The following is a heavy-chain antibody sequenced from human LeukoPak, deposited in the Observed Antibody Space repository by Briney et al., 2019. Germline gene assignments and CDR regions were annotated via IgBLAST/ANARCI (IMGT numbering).Heavy chain of an antibody. CDR1: GFTFSSYS. J-gene: IGHJ3*02. D-gene: IGHD3-22*01. Sequence: GGSLRLSCAASGFTFSSYSMNWVRQAPGRGLEWVSSIRSSSSYIYYADSVKGRFTISRDNAKNSLYLQMNSLRAEDTAVYYCARAGVDSSGYFAFDIWGQGTMVTVSS. CDR3: ARAGVDSSGYFAFDI. V-gene: IGHV3-21*01. CDR2: IRSSSSYI.